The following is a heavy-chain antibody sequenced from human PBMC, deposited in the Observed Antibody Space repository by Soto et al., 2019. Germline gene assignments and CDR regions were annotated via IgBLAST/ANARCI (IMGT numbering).Heavy chain of an antibody. J-gene: IGHJ6*02. Sequence: GGSLRLSCAASGFTFSSYGMHWVRQAPGKGLEWVAVISYDGSNKYYADSVKGRFTSSRDSSKNTLYLQMNSLRAEDTAVYYCARATRIAARTFYYYYYGMDAWGQGTTVTVSS. D-gene: IGHD6-6*01. V-gene: IGHV3-30*03. CDR3: ARATRIAARTFYYYYYGMDA. CDR1: GFTFSSYG. CDR2: ISYDGSNK.